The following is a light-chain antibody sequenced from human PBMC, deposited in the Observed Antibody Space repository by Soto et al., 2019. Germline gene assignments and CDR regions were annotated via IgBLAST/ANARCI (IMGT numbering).Light chain of an antibody. CDR2: DAS. Sequence: DIQMTQSPSSLSASVGDRVTITCQASQDISNYLNWYQQKPGKAPKLLIYDASNLETVVPSRFSGSGSGTDFTFSISSLQPEDIATSYCQQYDNLPLSFGGGTKVEIK. V-gene: IGKV1-33*01. CDR3: QQYDNLPLS. CDR1: QDISNY. J-gene: IGKJ4*01.